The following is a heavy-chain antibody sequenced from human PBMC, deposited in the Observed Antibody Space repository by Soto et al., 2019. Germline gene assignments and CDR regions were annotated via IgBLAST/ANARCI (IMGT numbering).Heavy chain of an antibody. CDR3: AKGGEQLAFDI. V-gene: IGHV3-43*01. Sequence: EVQLVESGGVVVQPGGSLRLSCAASGFTFDDYTMHWVRQAPGKGLEWVSLISWDGGSTYYADSVKGRFTISRDNSKNSLYLQMNSLRTEDTAVYYCAKGGEQLAFDIWGQGTMVTVSS. J-gene: IGHJ3*02. CDR2: ISWDGGST. D-gene: IGHD6-6*01. CDR1: GFTFDDYT.